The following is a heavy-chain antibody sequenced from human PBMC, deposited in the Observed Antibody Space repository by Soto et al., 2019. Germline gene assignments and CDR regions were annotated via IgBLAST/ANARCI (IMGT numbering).Heavy chain of an antibody. Sequence: LSLTCTVSGGSISSYYWSWIRQPPGKGLEWIGYIYYSGSTNYNPSLKSRVTISVDTSKNQFSLKLSSVTAADTAVYYCARGRRVLYYYYGMDVWGQGTTVTVSS. CDR2: IYYSGST. D-gene: IGHD1-1*01. CDR1: GGSISSYY. V-gene: IGHV4-59*01. J-gene: IGHJ6*02. CDR3: ARGRRVLYYYYGMDV.